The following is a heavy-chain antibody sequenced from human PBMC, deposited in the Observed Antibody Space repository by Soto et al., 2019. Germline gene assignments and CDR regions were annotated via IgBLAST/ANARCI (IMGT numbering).Heavy chain of an antibody. CDR2: IYYIGST. CDR3: ARSVFP. V-gene: IGHV4-31*03. Sequence: SETLSLTCTVSRGSSSRGGHYWTWIRQHPGKGLEWIAYIYYIGSTYYTPSLKSGVTISVDTSKNQFSLRLTSVTAVDTAAYYCARSVFPWGQGTLVTVSS. J-gene: IGHJ5*02. CDR1: RGSSSRGGHY.